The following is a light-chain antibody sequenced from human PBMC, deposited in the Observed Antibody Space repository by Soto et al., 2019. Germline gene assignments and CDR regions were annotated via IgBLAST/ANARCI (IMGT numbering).Light chain of an antibody. J-gene: IGKJ1*01. Sequence: EIVLTQSPGTLSLSPGERATLSCRASQSVSNNYLAWYQQKPGQAPRLLIYGASNRATGIPDRFSGSASGPDFTLTINRLEPEDFAVYYCQQYASSRTFGQGTKVDIK. CDR3: QQYASSRT. CDR2: GAS. V-gene: IGKV3-20*01. CDR1: QSVSNNY.